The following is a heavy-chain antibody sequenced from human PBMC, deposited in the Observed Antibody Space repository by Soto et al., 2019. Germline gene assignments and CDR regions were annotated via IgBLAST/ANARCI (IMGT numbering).Heavy chain of an antibody. Sequence: QVQLQESGPGLLKPSETLSLTCTVSGGSISSYYWIWIGQPAGKGLEWIGRIYTSGSTNYNPSLKSRVTMSVDTSKNQFSLKLSSVTAADTAVYYCARACSSNSCYDVFDYWGQGTLVTVSS. D-gene: IGHD2-2*01. J-gene: IGHJ4*02. CDR3: ARACSSNSCYDVFDY. CDR1: GGSISSYY. V-gene: IGHV4-4*07. CDR2: IYTSGST.